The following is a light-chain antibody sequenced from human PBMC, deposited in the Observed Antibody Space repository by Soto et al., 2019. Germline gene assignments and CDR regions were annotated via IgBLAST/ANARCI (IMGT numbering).Light chain of an antibody. V-gene: IGLV1-40*01. Sequence: QSVLTQPPSVSAAPGQRFTISCTGSSSNIGAGYDVHWYQQLPGTAPKLLIYGNSDLPSGVPDRFSGSKSDTSASLAITGLQAEDEADYYCQSYDNSLSAFVFGTGTKLTVL. CDR1: SSNIGAGYD. CDR2: GNS. J-gene: IGLJ1*01. CDR3: QSYDNSLSAFV.